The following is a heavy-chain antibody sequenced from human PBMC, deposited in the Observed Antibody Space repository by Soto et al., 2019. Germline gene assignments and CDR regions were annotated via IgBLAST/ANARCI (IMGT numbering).Heavy chain of an antibody. CDR3: VKDHGGSFAQ. V-gene: IGHV3-43*01. Sequence: EVQLVQNERFLIQPGGFRRLSCAASGFNFEDFSMHWVRQGPGKGLEWIALITWDGRTTRYADSVDGRFTIFRDNTKKSLFLDMNSLTADDTAVYYCVKDHGGSFAQWGPGALVTVSS. CDR1: GFNFEDFS. CDR2: ITWDGRTT. J-gene: IGHJ4*02. D-gene: IGHD2-15*01.